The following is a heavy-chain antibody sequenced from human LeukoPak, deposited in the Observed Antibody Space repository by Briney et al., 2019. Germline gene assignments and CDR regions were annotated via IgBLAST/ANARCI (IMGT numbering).Heavy chain of an antibody. CDR1: GFSFSSYW. J-gene: IGHJ4*02. D-gene: IGHD5-18*01. CDR2: ISYDGSNK. V-gene: IGHV3-30*03. CDR3: AGLTAILTF. Sequence: GGSLRLSCAASGFSFSSYWMTWVRQAPGKGLEWVAVISYDGSNKYCADSVKGRFTISRDNSKNTLYLQMNSLRAEDTAVYYCAGLTAILTFWGQGTLVTVSS.